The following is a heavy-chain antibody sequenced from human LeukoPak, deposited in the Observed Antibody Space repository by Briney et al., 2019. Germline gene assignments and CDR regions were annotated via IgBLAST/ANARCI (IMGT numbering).Heavy chain of an antibody. D-gene: IGHD6-13*01. Sequence: SETLSLTCAVYGGSFSGYYWSWIRQPPGKGLEWIGEINHSGSTNYNPSLKSRVTISVDTSKNQFSLKLSSVTAADTAVYYCARGRSSSWYGGYYYYMDVWSKGTTVTVSS. CDR2: INHSGST. V-gene: IGHV4-34*01. CDR1: GGSFSGYY. CDR3: ARGRSSSWYGGYYYYMDV. J-gene: IGHJ6*03.